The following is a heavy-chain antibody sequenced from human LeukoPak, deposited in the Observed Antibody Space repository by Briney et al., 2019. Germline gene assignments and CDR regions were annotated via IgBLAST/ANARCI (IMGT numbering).Heavy chain of an antibody. CDR3: ARGAHYDSSGYFGY. CDR2: ISAYNGNT. V-gene: IGHV1-18*01. CDR1: GYTFTSYG. D-gene: IGHD3-22*01. Sequence: GASVKVSCKASGYTFTSYGISWVRQAPGQGLEWMGWISAYNGNTNYAQKLHGRVTMTTDTSTSTAYMELRSLRSDDTAVYYCARGAHYDSSGYFGYWGQGTLVTVSS. J-gene: IGHJ4*02.